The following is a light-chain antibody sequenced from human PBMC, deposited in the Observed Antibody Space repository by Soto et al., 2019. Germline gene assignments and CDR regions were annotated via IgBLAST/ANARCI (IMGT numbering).Light chain of an antibody. CDR2: AAS. CDR3: QQSYSTPRVT. Sequence: DILMTQSPSSLSASVGDRVTITCRASQSISSYLNWYQQKPGKAPKLLIYAASSLQSGVPSRFSGSGSGTDFTLTISSLQPEDFATYYCQQSYSTPRVTFGPG. V-gene: IGKV1-39*01. J-gene: IGKJ3*01. CDR1: QSISSY.